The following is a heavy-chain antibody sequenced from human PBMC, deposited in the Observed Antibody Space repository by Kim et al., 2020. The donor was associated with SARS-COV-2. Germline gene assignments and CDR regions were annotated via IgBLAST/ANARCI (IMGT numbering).Heavy chain of an antibody. Sequence: GGSLRLSCAASGFTFSSYGMHWVRQAPGKGLEWVAVIWYDGSNKYYADSVKGRFTISRDNSKNTLYLQMNSLRAEDTAVYYCAKDLAGYDSMDGWGQGTTVTVSS. CDR2: IWYDGSNK. J-gene: IGHJ6*02. D-gene: IGHD5-12*01. CDR3: AKDLAGYDSMDG. CDR1: GFTFSSYG. V-gene: IGHV3-33*06.